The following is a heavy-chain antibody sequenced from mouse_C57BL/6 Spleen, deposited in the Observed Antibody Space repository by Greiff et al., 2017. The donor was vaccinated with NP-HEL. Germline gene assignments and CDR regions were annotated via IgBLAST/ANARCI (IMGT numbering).Heavy chain of an antibody. V-gene: IGHV1-64*01. CDR1: GYTFTSYW. Sequence: QVHVKQPGAELVKPGASVKLSCKASGYTFTSYWMHWVKQRPGQGLEWIGMIHPNSGSTNYNEKFKSKATLTVDKSSSTAYMQLSSLTSEDSAVYYCARDSGYFDYWGQGTTLTVSS. D-gene: IGHD3-1*01. CDR2: IHPNSGST. J-gene: IGHJ2*01. CDR3: ARDSGYFDY.